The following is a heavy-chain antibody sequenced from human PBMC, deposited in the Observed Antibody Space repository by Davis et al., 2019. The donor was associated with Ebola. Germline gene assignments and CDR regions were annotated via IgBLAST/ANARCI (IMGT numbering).Heavy chain of an antibody. V-gene: IGHV3-23*01. CDR3: AKGLMEYCSERGMDV. CDR2: ISGSGGST. D-gene: IGHD2-15*01. CDR1: GFTFSSYA. J-gene: IGHJ6*02. Sequence: PGGSLRLSCAASGFTFSSYAMSWVRQAPGKGLEWVSAISGSGGSTYYADSVKGRFTISRDNSKNTLYLQMNSLRAEDTAVYYCAKGLMEYCSERGMDVWGQGTTVTVSS.